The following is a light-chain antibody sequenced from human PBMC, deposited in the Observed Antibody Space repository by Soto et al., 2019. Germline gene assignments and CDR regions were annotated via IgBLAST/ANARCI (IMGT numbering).Light chain of an antibody. CDR1: QGVTTN. CDR3: QQYNNWPFS. Sequence: EIVMTQSPATLSVSPGGRVTLSCRAGQGVTTNFAWYQQKSGQSPRIIIYDVSTRATGVPARFSGTGSETDCTLTISGLQSEDSAVYFCQQYNNWPFSFGQGTRLEIK. J-gene: IGKJ5*01. V-gene: IGKV3D-15*01. CDR2: DVS.